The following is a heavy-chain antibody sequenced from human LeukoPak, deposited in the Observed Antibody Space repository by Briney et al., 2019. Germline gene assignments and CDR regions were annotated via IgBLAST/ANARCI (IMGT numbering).Heavy chain of an antibody. CDR1: GGSISSYY. CDR3: ARGHGDGDYVQFDY. V-gene: IGHV4-59*01. D-gene: IGHD4-17*01. CDR2: IYYSGST. Sequence: SETLSLTCTVSGGSISSYYWSWIRQPPGKGLEWIGYIYYSGSTNYNPSLKSRVTISVDTSKNQFSLKLSCVTAADTAVYYCARGHGDGDYVQFDYWGQGTLVTVSS. J-gene: IGHJ4*02.